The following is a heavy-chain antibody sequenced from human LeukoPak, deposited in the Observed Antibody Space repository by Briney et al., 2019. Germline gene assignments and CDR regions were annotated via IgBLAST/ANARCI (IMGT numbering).Heavy chain of an antibody. J-gene: IGHJ5*02. CDR2: IKQDGSEK. V-gene: IGHV3-7*01. CDR1: GFTFSSYW. CDR3: ARDDCSSISCYHNWFDP. D-gene: IGHD2-2*01. Sequence: GGSLRLSCAASGFTFSSYWMSWVRQAPGKGLEWVANIKQDGSEKYYVDSVKGRFTISRDNAKNSLYLQMNSLRAEDTAVYYCARDDCSSISCYHNWFDPWGQGTLVTVYS.